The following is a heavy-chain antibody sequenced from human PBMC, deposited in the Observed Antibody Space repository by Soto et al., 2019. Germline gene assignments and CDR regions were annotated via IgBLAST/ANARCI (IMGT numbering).Heavy chain of an antibody. Sequence: PSETLSLTCTVSGGSISSSSYYWGWIRQPPGKGLEWIGSIYYSGSTYCNPSLKSRVTISVDTSKNQFSLKLSSVTAADTAVYYCARPDGDYCHIWGQETTVNVSS. D-gene: IGHD4-17*01. CDR3: ARPDGDYCHI. CDR2: IYYSGST. V-gene: IGHV4-39*01. J-gene: IGHJ6*02. CDR1: GGSISSSSYY.